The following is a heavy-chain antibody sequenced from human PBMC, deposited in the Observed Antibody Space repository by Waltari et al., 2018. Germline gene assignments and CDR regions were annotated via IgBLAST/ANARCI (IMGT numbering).Heavy chain of an antibody. D-gene: IGHD1-1*01. V-gene: IGHV3-23*01. CDR1: SSYD. CDR2: VGSGGST. CDR3: ARGSGYFFDY. J-gene: IGHJ4*02. Sequence: SSYDMRWVRQAPGKGREWVATVGSGGSTYYADSVKGRFTISKDSPQNTLYLQMSSLRAEDTAVYYCARGSGYFFDYWGQGTLVTVSS.